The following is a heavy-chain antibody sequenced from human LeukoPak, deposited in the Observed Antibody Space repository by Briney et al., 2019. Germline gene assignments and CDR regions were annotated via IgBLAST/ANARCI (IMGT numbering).Heavy chain of an antibody. J-gene: IGHJ4*02. CDR3: ARGQNYYDSSGYFFYFDY. D-gene: IGHD3-22*01. CDR2: INHSGST. CDR1: GGSISSYY. V-gene: IGHV4-34*01. Sequence: SETLSLTCTVSGGSISSYYWSWIRQPPGKGLEWIGEINHSGSTNYNPSLKSRVTISVDTSKNQFSLKLSSVTAADTAVYYCARGQNYYDSSGYFFYFDYWGQGTLVTVSS.